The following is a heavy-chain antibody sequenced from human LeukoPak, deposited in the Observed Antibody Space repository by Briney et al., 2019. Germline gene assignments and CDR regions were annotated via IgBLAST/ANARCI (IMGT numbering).Heavy chain of an antibody. D-gene: IGHD4-17*01. V-gene: IGHV3-15*01. Sequence: GGSLRLSCAASGFTFSNAWMSWVRRAPGKGLEWVGRIKSKTDGGTTDYAAPVKGRFTISRDDSKNTLYLQMNSLKTEDTAVYYCTTLMTTVTPPLDYWGQGTLVTVSS. CDR1: GFTFSNAW. CDR3: TTLMTTVTPPLDY. CDR2: IKSKTDGGTT. J-gene: IGHJ4*02.